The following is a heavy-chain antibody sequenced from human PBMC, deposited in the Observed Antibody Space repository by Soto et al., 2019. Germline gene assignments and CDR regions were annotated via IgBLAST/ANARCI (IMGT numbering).Heavy chain of an antibody. V-gene: IGHV4-4*02. J-gene: IGHJ5*02. D-gene: IGHD6-13*01. CDR3: ARGASSSWYGAYNWFDP. CDR1: GGSISSSNW. Sequence: QVQLQESGPGLVKPSGTLSLTCAVSGGSISSSNWWSWVRQPPGKGLEWIGEIYHSGSTNYNPSLRSRFTISVDKSKNQFSLKLSSVTAADTAVYYCARGASSSWYGAYNWFDPWGQGTLVTVSS. CDR2: IYHSGST.